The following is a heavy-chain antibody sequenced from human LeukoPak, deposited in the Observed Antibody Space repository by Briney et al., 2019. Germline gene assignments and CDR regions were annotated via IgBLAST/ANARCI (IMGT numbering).Heavy chain of an antibody. J-gene: IGHJ4*02. D-gene: IGHD1-26*01. CDR2: IKQDGSEK. Sequence: GGSLRLSCVASGFTFSSRDWMTWVRQAPGKGLEWVANIKQDGSEKNYVDSVKSRFTISRDNAKNSVDQQMNSMRAEDTAVYYCARDKYSYGPYFDYWGQGILVTVSS. CDR3: ARDKYSYGPYFDY. CDR1: GFTFSSRDW. V-gene: IGHV3-7*03.